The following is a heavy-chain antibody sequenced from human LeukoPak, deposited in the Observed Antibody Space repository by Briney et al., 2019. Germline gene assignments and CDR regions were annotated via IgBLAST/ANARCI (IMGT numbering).Heavy chain of an antibody. Sequence: ASVKVSCKASGYTFSSYGISWVRQAPGQGLEWMGWISGYNGNTIYAQNLQGRVTMTTDTSTSTAYMELRGLRSDDTAVYYCARGGLGSHVFDYWGQGTLVTVSS. D-gene: IGHD3-16*01. CDR3: ARGGLGSHVFDY. CDR1: GYTFSSYG. CDR2: ISGYNGNT. V-gene: IGHV1-18*01. J-gene: IGHJ4*02.